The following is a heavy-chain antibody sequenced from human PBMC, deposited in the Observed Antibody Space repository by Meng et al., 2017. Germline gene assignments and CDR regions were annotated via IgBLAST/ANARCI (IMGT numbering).Heavy chain of an antibody. D-gene: IGHD3-22*01. CDR3: ARGLYDISGDFSY. J-gene: IGHJ4*02. CDR2: IQPNSGDT. Sequence: QLVQSGDEVKKPWAAVKVSFKASAFTFTGYYIHWVRQAPGQGLEWMGRIQPNSGDTNSAQKFQGRVTMTRDTSISTAYMELSGLKFDDTAVYYCARGLYDISGDFSYWGQGTLVTVSS. CDR1: AFTFTGYY. V-gene: IGHV1-2*06.